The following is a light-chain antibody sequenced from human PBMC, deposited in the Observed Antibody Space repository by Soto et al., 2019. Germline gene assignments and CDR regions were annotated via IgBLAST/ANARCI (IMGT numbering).Light chain of an antibody. CDR3: QQRSNWPIT. J-gene: IGKJ5*01. Sequence: IVLTHSPATLSFSPWQRSTLSFRASQSVSSSLAWYQQKPGQTPRLLIDDASNRATGIPARFSGSGSGTDFTLTISSLEPEDFAVYSCQQRSNWPITFGQGTRLEIK. CDR1: QSVSSS. CDR2: DAS. V-gene: IGKV3-11*01.